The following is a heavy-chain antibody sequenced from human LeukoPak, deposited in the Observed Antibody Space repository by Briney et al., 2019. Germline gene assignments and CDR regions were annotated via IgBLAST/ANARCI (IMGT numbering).Heavy chain of an antibody. CDR3: ARQTGSGLFILP. D-gene: IGHD3/OR15-3a*01. CDR1: GGSISSYY. CDR2: IYYSGST. V-gene: IGHV4-59*08. J-gene: IGHJ4*02. Sequence: KPSETLSLTCTVSGGSISSYYWSWLRQPPGKGLEWIGYIYYSGSTNYNPSLKSRVTISVDTSKNQFSLRLTSVTAADTAVYYCARQTGSGLFILPGGQGTLVTVSS.